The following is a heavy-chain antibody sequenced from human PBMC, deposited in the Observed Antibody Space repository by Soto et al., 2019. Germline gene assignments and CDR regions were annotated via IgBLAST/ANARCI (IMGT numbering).Heavy chain of an antibody. Sequence: QVQLVQSGAEEKKPGASVKVSCKASGYTFTSYAMHWVRQAPGQRLEWMGWINAGNGNTKYSQKFQGRVTITRDTSXSTAYMELSSLRSEDTAVYYCARDPESVMYYDFWSGYWFDPWGQGTLVTVSS. CDR2: INAGNGNT. CDR3: ARDPESVMYYDFWSGYWFDP. CDR1: GYTFTSYA. D-gene: IGHD3-3*01. J-gene: IGHJ5*02. V-gene: IGHV1-3*05.